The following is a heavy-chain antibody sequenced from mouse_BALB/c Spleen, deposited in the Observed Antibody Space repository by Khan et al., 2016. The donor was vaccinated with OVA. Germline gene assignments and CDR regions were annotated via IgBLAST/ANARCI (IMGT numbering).Heavy chain of an antibody. CDR1: GFTFSDYY. D-gene: IGHD2-14*01. CDR3: SREWGLYRYAWFAY. CDR2: ISDGGTYT. V-gene: IGHV5-4*02. J-gene: IGHJ3*01. Sequence: EVELVESGGGLVKPGGSLKLSCAASGFTFSDYYMYWVRQTPEKRLEWVATISDGGTYTYYPDSVKGRFTISRDNAKNTLYLQMSSLKSEDSAMYYCSREWGLYRYAWFAYWGQGTLVTVSA.